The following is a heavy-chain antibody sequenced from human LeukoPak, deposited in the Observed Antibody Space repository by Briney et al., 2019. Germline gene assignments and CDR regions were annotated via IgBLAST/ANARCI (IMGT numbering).Heavy chain of an antibody. CDR1: GGSISSYY. CDR2: IHYSGST. V-gene: IGHV4-59*01. D-gene: IGHD3-16*01. J-gene: IGHJ4*02. CDR3: ARGGGPPSNFDY. Sequence: SETLSLTCTVSGGSISSYYWTWIRQPPGKGLEWIGYIHYSGSTNYNPSLKSRVTMSIDTSKNQFSLRLSSVTAADTAVYYCARGGGPPSNFDYWGQGTLVTVSS.